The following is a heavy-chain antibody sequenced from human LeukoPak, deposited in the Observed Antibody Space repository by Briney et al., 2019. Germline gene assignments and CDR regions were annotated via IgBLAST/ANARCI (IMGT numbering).Heavy chain of an antibody. CDR1: GFTVSNNY. CDR2: IYSDGGT. CDR3: ARDSSGPAF. Sequence: GGSLRLSCAASGFTVSNNYTSWVRQAPGKGLEWVSVIYSDGGTFYSDSVKGRFTISRDSSKNTLYLQMNSLRADDTAVYYCARDSSGPAFWGQGTPVTVSS. J-gene: IGHJ4*02. V-gene: IGHV3-53*01. D-gene: IGHD6-19*01.